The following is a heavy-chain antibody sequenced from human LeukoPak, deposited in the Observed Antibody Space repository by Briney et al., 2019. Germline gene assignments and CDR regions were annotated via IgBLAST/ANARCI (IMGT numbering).Heavy chain of an antibody. V-gene: IGHV3-11*01. CDR3: ASSVLVGDGHQYYYYPMDV. J-gene: IGHJ6*02. D-gene: IGHD3-10*01. CDR1: GFDFSDHY. CDR2: IESTGGTT. Sequence: GGSLRLSCAASGFDFSDHYMTWIRQAPGKGLEWISFIESTGGTTYYADSVKGRFTISRDNAKNSLYLQMNSLRVEDTAVYYCASSVLVGDGHQYYYYPMDVWGQGTTVTVSS.